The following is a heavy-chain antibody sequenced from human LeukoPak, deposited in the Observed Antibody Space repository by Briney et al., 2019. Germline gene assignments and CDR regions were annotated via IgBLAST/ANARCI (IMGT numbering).Heavy chain of an antibody. J-gene: IGHJ3*02. CDR2: IGTASDT. CDR3: ARAETGDHAFDI. CDR1: GFTFSSYD. D-gene: IGHD7-27*01. Sequence: PGGSLRLSCAASGFTFSSYDMHWVRQGTGKGLEWVSGIGTASDTYYPGSVKGRFTISRENAKNSLYLQMNSLRAGDTAVYYCARAETGDHAFDIWGQGTLVTVSS. V-gene: IGHV3-13*01.